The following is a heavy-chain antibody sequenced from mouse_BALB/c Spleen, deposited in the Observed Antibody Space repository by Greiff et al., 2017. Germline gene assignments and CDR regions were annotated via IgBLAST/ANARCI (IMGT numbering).Heavy chain of an antibody. CDR2: IRLKSNNYAT. V-gene: IGHV6-6*02. CDR1: GFTFSNYW. D-gene: IGHD2-3*01. Sequence: DVKLVESGGGLVQPGGSMKLSCVASGFTFSNYWMNWVRQSPEKGLEWVAEIRLKSNNYATHYAESVKGRFTISRDDSKSSVYLQMNNLRAEDTGIYYCTRPDGGAFAYWGQGTLVTVSA. J-gene: IGHJ3*01. CDR3: TRPDGGAFAY.